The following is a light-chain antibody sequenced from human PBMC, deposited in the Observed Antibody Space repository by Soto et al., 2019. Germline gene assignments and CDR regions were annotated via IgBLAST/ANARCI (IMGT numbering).Light chain of an antibody. J-gene: IGKJ1*01. CDR2: DAS. CDR3: QHCENYWT. Sequence: DIQMTQSPPTLTASVGDRGTITCRASQPISKWMAWYHQKPGKAPKLLIYDASNLESGVPSRFSGSGSGTECLLTSTILPYEDARTYYYQHCENYWTFGQGTKVDIK. V-gene: IGKV1-5*01. CDR1: QPISKW.